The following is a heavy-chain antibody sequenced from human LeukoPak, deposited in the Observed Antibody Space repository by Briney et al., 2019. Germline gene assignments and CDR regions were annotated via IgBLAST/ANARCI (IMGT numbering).Heavy chain of an antibody. Sequence: SETLSLTCAVSGGSISSSNWWSWVRQPPGKGLEWIGEIYRSGSTNYNPSLKSRVTISVDKSKNQFSLKLSSVTAADTAVYYCAGYCSGGSCYNWDYWGQGTLVTVSS. V-gene: IGHV4-4*02. J-gene: IGHJ4*02. CDR1: GGSISSSNW. D-gene: IGHD2-15*01. CDR2: IYRSGST. CDR3: AGYCSGGSCYNWDY.